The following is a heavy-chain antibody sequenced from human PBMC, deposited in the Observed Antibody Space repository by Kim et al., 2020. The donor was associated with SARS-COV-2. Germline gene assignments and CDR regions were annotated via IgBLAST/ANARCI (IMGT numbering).Heavy chain of an antibody. V-gene: IGHV3-74*01. CDR2: INSAGSNT. CDR3: NWYDYSDSSGYYWDY. D-gene: IGHD3-22*01. J-gene: IGHJ4*02. CDR1: GFTFSSYW. Sequence: GGSLRLSCAASGFTFSSYWMHWVRQVPGKGLVWVSRINSAGSNTAYADSVKGRFTISRDNAKNTLYLQMNTLRAEDTAVYYCNWYDYSDSSGYYWDYWGRGTPVTVSS.